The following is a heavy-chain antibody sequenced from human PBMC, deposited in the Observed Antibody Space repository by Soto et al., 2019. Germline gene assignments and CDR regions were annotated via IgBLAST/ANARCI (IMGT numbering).Heavy chain of an antibody. V-gene: IGHV1-18*01. CDR1: GCTFSNVG. D-gene: IGHD6-13*01. J-gene: IGHJ6*01. Sequence: GASGKVPCKESGCTFSNVGISWGRQAPGQGLEWMGWISTDNGNTEFARTFQGRLTMTTDTPTNSDYMDLGSLRSDDTAMYYCARDGVGGAAAGISSYHNAMDVW. CDR2: ISTDNGNT. CDR3: ARDGVGGAAAGISSYHNAMDV.